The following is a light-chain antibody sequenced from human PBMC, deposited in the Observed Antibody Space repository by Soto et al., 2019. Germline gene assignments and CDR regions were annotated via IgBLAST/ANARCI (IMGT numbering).Light chain of an antibody. Sequence: QMTQSPSSLFASVGDRVTITCRSSQSITSHLNWYQQKVGQSPKLLIYAASTLQSGVPPRFSGSGSGTEFTLTISGLQREDFATYFCQQSHSAPLTFGGGTNVEIK. CDR1: QSITSH. CDR3: QQSHSAPLT. J-gene: IGKJ4*01. V-gene: IGKV1-39*01. CDR2: AAS.